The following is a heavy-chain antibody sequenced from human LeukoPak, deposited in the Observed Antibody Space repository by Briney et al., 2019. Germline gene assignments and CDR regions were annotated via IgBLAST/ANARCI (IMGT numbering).Heavy chain of an antibody. CDR3: ARGSGDVIDY. CDR2: ISYRSIYI. CDR1: GFSLSSYS. J-gene: IGHJ4*02. D-gene: IGHD4-17*01. Sequence: GGSLRLSCATSGFSLSSYSMNLGRPAPGKGLEGVSSISYRSIYILCADSVKDRFTISRDSSKNTLYLQMNSLRDEDTAVYYCARGSGDVIDYWGQGTLVTVSS. V-gene: IGHV3-21*04.